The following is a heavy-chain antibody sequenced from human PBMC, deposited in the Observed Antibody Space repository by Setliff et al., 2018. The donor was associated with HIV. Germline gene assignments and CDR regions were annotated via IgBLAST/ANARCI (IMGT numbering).Heavy chain of an antibody. CDR3: ARGGLLFGMMNYFDS. CDR2: ISPSGGGT. CDR1: GYTFTSYC. Sequence: ASVKVSCKASGYTFTSYCVHWVRQAPGQGLEWMGIISPSGGGTRDAQKFQGRISMTRDTSTSTVYMELSSLRSEDTAVYYCARGGLLFGMMNYFDSWGQGTLVTVSS. V-gene: IGHV1-46*01. D-gene: IGHD2-21*02. J-gene: IGHJ4*02.